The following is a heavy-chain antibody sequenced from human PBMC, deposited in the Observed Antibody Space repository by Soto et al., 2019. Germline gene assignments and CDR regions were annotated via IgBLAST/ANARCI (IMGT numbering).Heavy chain of an antibody. V-gene: IGHV3-23*01. CDR3: AKDSTAYSSSYDFDY. J-gene: IGHJ4*02. Sequence: EVQLLESGGGLVQPGGSLRLSCAASGFTFSSYAMSWVRQAPGKGLEWVSGISGSGGSTYYADSVKGRFTISRDTSKNPLYQQMHSLRAEDTAVYDCAKDSTAYSSSYDFDYWGQGTLVTVSS. CDR1: GFTFSSYA. CDR2: ISGSGGST. D-gene: IGHD6-6*01.